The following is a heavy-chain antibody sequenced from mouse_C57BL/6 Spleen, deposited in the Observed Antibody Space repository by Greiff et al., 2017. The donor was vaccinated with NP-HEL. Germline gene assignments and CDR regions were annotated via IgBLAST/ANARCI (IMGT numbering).Heavy chain of an antibody. CDR1: GYTFTDYN. D-gene: IGHD1-1*01. CDR3: ASEAGSSYVRYWYFYV. Sequence: EVQLQQSGPELVKPGASVKMSCKASGYTFTDYNMHWVKQSHGKSLEWIGYINPNNGGTSYNQKFKGKATLTVNKSSSTAYMELPSLTSEDAAVYYCASEAGSSYVRYWYFYVWGTGTTVTVSS. CDR2: INPNNGGT. V-gene: IGHV1-22*01. J-gene: IGHJ1*03.